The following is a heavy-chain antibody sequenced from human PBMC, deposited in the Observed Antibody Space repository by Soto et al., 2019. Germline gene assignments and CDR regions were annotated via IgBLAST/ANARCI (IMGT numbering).Heavy chain of an antibody. CDR2: IYYSGST. D-gene: IGHD3-3*01. CDR3: ARARFLEWSPHPGYYGMDV. V-gene: IGHV4-31*03. Sequence: PSETLSLTCTVSGGSISSGGYYWSWIRQHPGKGQEWIGYIYYSGSTYYNPSLKSRVTISVDTSKNQFSLKLSSVTAADTAVYYCARARFLEWSPHPGYYGMDVWGQGTTVTVS. J-gene: IGHJ6*02. CDR1: GGSISSGGYY.